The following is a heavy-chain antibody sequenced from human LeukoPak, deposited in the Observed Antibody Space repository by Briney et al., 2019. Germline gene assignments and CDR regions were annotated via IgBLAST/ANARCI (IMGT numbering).Heavy chain of an antibody. D-gene: IGHD1-1*01. CDR3: ARELGGTTDWYFDL. J-gene: IGHJ2*01. CDR2: IWYDGSIK. CDR1: GFTFNSYG. V-gene: IGHV3-33*01. Sequence: GGSLGLSCAASGFTFNSYGMHWVRQAPGKGLEWVALIWYDGSIKYYADSVKGRFTISRDNSKNTLYLQTNSLRVEDTAVYYCARELGGTTDWYFDLWGRGTLVTVSS.